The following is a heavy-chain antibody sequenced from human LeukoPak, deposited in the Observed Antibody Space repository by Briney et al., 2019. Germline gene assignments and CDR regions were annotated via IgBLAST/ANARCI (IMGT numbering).Heavy chain of an antibody. CDR2: IKSTTVDGTP. J-gene: IGHJ4*02. D-gene: IGHD1-26*01. CDR1: GLTFSNAW. Sequence: PGGSLRLSCAVSGLTFSNAWMSWVRQAPGKGLEWVGRIKSTTVDGTPEYAAPVKGRFTISRDDSKNTVYLQMNSLRAEDTAVYYCARVDDVGATQRSFDYWGQGTLVTVSS. V-gene: IGHV3-15*01. CDR3: ARVDDVGATQRSFDY.